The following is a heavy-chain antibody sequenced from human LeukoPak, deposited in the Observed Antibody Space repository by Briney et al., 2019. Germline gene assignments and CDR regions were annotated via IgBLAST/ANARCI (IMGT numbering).Heavy chain of an antibody. CDR1: GFTFGDHL. V-gene: IGHV3-49*04. D-gene: IGHD3-10*01. Sequence: GGSLRLSCTASGFTFGDHLMSWVRQAPGKGLEWVGFIKTKASGGTAEYAASVKGRFTISRDESKNIAYLQMNSLKSEDTAFYYCTGGWFGESWGQGTLVTVSS. J-gene: IGHJ4*02. CDR2: IKTKASGGTA. CDR3: TGGWFGES.